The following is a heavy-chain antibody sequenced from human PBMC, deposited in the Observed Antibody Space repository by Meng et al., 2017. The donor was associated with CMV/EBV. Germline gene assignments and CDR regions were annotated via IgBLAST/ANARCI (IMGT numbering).Heavy chain of an antibody. Sequence: GGSLRLSCAASGFTFSSYGMHWVRQAPGKGLEWVAFIRYDGSNKYYADSVKGRFTISRDNSKNTLYLQMNSLGAEDTAVYYCAKDSVVFRYGSGSYPYFDYWGQGTLVTVSS. CDR1: GFTFSSYG. V-gene: IGHV3-30*02. D-gene: IGHD3-10*01. CDR3: AKDSVVFRYGSGSYPYFDY. J-gene: IGHJ4*02. CDR2: IRYDGSNK.